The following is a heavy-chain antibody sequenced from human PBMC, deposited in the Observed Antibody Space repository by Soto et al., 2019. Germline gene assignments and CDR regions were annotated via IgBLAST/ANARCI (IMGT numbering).Heavy chain of an antibody. Sequence: EMQLVESGGGLVQPGGSLRLSCEASTFTFASYWMSWVRRAPGKGLEWVANIKQDGSEKYYVDSVKGRFTISRGNAKNSVYLQMNSLRAEDPAFYYCARGCGSIGGIIDSWGQGTLVTVSS. CDR3: ARGCGSIGGIIDS. V-gene: IGHV3-7*05. J-gene: IGHJ4*02. CDR2: IKQDGSEK. CDR1: TFTFASYW. D-gene: IGHD3-16*01.